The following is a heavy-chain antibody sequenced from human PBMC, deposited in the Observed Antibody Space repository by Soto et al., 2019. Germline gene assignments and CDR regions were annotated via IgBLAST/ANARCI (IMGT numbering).Heavy chain of an antibody. D-gene: IGHD4-4*01. CDR3: ARGAFTGWFDP. Sequence: GGSLRLSCAASGFTFSDYYMSWIRQAPGKGLECVSYITSSGSPIYYADSVKGRFTISRDNAKNSLYLQMNSLKAEDTAVYYCARGAFTGWFDPWGQGTLVTVSS. CDR1: GFTFSDYY. V-gene: IGHV3-11*01. CDR2: ITSSGSPI. J-gene: IGHJ5*02.